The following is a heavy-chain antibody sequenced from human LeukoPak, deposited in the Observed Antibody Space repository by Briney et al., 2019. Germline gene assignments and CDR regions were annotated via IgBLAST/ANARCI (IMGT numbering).Heavy chain of an antibody. J-gene: IGHJ4*02. V-gene: IGHV4-4*02. CDR2: IFHSGST. CDR3: ARSPTKRVPEDY. Sequence: PLETLSLTCAVSSGSIFSSNWWSWVRQPPGKGLEWIGQIFHSGSTTYSPSLKSRVTIPVDKSKNQFSLRLTSVTAADTAVYYCARSPTKRVPEDYWGQGTLVTVSS. CDR1: SGSIFSSNW. D-gene: IGHD2-2*01.